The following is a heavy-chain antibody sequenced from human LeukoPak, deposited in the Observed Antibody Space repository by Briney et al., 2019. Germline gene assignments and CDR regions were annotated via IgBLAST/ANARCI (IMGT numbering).Heavy chain of an antibody. D-gene: IGHD4-23*01. CDR2: ISYDGSNK. J-gene: IGHJ4*02. Sequence: GGSLRLSCAASGFTFSSYAMHWVRQAPGKGLEWVAVISYDGSNKYYADSVKGRFTISRDNSMNTLHLQMNSLRAEDTAVYYCIGYGGNSVWGQGTLVTVSS. V-gene: IGHV3-30*14. CDR1: GFTFSSYA. CDR3: IGYGGNSV.